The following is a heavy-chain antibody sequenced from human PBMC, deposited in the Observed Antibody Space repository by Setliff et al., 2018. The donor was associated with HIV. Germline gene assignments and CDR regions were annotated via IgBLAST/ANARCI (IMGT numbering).Heavy chain of an antibody. Sequence: SETLSLTCTVSGGSISSSSYYWGWIRQPPGKGLEWIGSIHYSGSTYYNPSLKSRVTISVDTSKNQFSLKLSSVTAADTAVYYCARDLMAPDRYFDYWGQGTLVTVS. CDR1: GGSISSSSYY. CDR3: ARDLMAPDRYFDY. CDR2: IHYSGST. D-gene: IGHD2-8*01. J-gene: IGHJ4*02. V-gene: IGHV4-39*07.